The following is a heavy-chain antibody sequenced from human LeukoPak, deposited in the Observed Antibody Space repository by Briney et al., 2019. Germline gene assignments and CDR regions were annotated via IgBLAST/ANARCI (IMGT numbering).Heavy chain of an antibody. CDR3: ARDQDGGNSRWGIDY. V-gene: IGHV3-53*04. J-gene: IGHJ4*02. CDR1: GFTVSSNS. CDR2: IYSGGST. D-gene: IGHD4-23*01. Sequence: GGSLRLSCAASGFTVSSNSMSWVRQAPGKGLEWVSVIYSGGSTSYADSVKGRFTISRHNSKNTLYLQMNSLRAEDTAVYYCARDQDGGNSRWGIDYWGQGTLVTVSS.